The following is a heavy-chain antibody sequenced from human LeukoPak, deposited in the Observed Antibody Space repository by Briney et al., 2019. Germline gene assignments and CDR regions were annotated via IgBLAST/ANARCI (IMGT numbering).Heavy chain of an antibody. J-gene: IGHJ6*03. Sequence: PGGSLRLSYAASGFTFSSYEMNWVRQAPGKGLEWVSYISSSGSTIYYADSVKGRFTISRDNAKNSLYLQMNSLRAEDTAVYYCARGPNYYMDVWGKGTTVTISS. CDR3: ARGPNYYMDV. CDR2: ISSSGSTI. V-gene: IGHV3-48*03. CDR1: GFTFSSYE.